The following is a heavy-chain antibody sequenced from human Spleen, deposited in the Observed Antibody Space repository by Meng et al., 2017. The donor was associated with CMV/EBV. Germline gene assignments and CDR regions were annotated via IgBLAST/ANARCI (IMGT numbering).Heavy chain of an antibody. D-gene: IGHD2-2*02. CDR3: SRPCGGCTSCYNAFDI. CDR2: IFPGHSDT. J-gene: IGHJ3*02. Sequence: FIRPWFGCRRRLPARGLQWMVTIFPGHSDTKYCPSFLGQLTISADESISTAYLQWISLKASDTAMYYFSRPCGGCTSCYNAFDIWGQGTMVTVSS. CDR1: FIRPW. V-gene: IGHV5-51*01.